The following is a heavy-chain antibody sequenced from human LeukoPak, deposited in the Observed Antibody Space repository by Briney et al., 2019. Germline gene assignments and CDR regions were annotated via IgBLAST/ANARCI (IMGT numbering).Heavy chain of an antibody. CDR3: AKDRVEGMTTVTLFDY. V-gene: IGHV3-23*01. CDR1: GFTFSSYA. CDR2: ISGSGGST. D-gene: IGHD4-17*01. Sequence: GGSLRLSCAASGFTFSSYAMSWVRQAPRKGLEWVSAISGSGGSTYYADSVKGRFTISRDNSKNTLYLQMNSLRAEDTAVYYCAKDRVEGMTTVTLFDYWGQGTLVTVSS. J-gene: IGHJ4*02.